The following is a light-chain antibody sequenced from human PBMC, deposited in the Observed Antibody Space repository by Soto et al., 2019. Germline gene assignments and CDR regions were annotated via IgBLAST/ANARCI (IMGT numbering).Light chain of an antibody. Sequence: DIVMTQSPDSLAVSLGERATINCKSSQSVLYSSNNKNYLAWYQLKPGQPPKLLIYWASTRESGVLDRFSGSGSGTDFTLTISSLQAEDGAVYYCQQYYSSLWTFGQGTKVEIK. CDR1: QSVLYSSNNKNY. V-gene: IGKV4-1*01. CDR3: QQYYSSLWT. CDR2: WAS. J-gene: IGKJ1*01.